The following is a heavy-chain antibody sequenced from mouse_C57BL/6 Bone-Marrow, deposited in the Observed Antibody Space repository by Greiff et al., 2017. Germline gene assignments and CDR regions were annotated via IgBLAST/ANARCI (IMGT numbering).Heavy chain of an antibody. Sequence: VQLQQPGAELVKPGASVKMSCKASGYTFPSYWITWVKQRPGQGLGWIGDIYPGSGSTNYNEKFKSKATLTVDKSSSTAYMQLSSLTSVYSAVYYCARPYCSNNSYSEVWGTGTTETVSS. J-gene: IGHJ1*03. CDR2: IYPGSGST. CDR1: GYTFPSYW. D-gene: IGHD2-5*01. CDR3: ARPYCSNNSYSEV. V-gene: IGHV1-55*01.